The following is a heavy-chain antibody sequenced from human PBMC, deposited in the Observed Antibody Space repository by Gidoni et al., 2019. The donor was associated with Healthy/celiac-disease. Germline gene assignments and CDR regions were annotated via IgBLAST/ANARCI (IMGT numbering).Heavy chain of an antibody. CDR2: ISGSGGST. CDR1: GFTFSSYA. D-gene: IGHD3-16*02. Sequence: EVQLLESGGGLVQPGGSLRLSCAASGFTFSSYAMSWVRQAPGKGLEWVSAISGSGGSTYYADSVKGRFTISRDNSKNTLYLQMNSLRAEDTAVYYCAKVTDHYDYVWGSYRPPYYFDYWGQGTLVTVSS. CDR3: AKVTDHYDYVWGSYRPPYYFDY. J-gene: IGHJ4*02. V-gene: IGHV3-23*01.